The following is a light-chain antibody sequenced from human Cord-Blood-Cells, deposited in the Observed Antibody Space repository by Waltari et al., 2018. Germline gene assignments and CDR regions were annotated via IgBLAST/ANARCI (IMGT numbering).Light chain of an antibody. CDR1: RSDVGGDHH. J-gene: IGLJ1*01. Sequence: QSALTQPASVSGSPGQATTIPCTGTRSDVGGDHHVSWYQQHPGKAPKLMIYDVSNRPSGVSNRFSGSKSGNTASLTISGLQAEDEADYYCSSYTSSSTLVFGTGTKVTVL. CDR3: SSYTSSSTLV. CDR2: DVS. V-gene: IGLV2-14*01.